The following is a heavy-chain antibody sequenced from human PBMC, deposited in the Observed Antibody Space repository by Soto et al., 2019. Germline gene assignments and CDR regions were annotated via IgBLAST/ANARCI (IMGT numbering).Heavy chain of an antibody. V-gene: IGHV4-59*01. CDR2: IYYSGST. CDR3: ARGKVRIDY. CDR1: GGSISSYY. J-gene: IGHJ4*02. Sequence: SETLSLTCTVSGGSISSYYWSWIRQPPGKGLEWIGYIYYSGSTNCNPSLKSRVTISVDTSKNQFSLKLSSVTAADTAVYYCARGKVRIDYWGQGTLVTVSS.